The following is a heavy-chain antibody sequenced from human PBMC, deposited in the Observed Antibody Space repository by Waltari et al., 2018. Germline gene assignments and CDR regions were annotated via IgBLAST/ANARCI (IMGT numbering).Heavy chain of an antibody. CDR1: GDTFANFY. J-gene: IGHJ4*02. CDR3: ARVPPGPYYFDY. V-gene: IGHV1-46*01. Sequence: QDQLVQSGAGVKKTEASVNVSCKASGDTFANFYIHWVRQAPGHGLEWMGKSNPNGGSAGYAQRFKGRIIMTTDTSTGTVYMELNSLTSNDTAVYFCARVPPGPYYFDYWGQGTLVTVSS. CDR2: SNPNGGSA.